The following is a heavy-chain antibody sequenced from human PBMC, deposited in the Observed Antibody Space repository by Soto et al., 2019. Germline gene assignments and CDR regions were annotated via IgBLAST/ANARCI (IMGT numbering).Heavy chain of an antibody. Sequence: GSLRLSCAASGFTFSSYGMHWVRQAPGKGLEWVAVIWYDGSNKYYADSVKGRFTISRDNSKNTLYLQMNSLRAEDTAVYYCARDRITGTTIYYYGMDVWGQGTTVTVSS. V-gene: IGHV3-33*01. D-gene: IGHD1-7*01. CDR2: IWYDGSNK. CDR3: ARDRITGTTIYYYGMDV. J-gene: IGHJ6*02. CDR1: GFTFSSYG.